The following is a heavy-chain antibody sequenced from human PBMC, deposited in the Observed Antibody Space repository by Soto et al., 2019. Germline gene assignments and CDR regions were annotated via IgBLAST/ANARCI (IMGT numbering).Heavy chain of an antibody. V-gene: IGHV3-30-3*01. CDR1: GFTFSRYA. Sequence: QVQLVESGGGVVQPGRSLRLSCAASGFTFSRYAMHWVRQAPGKGLEWVAAISYDGSNKYFADSVKGRFTISRDNSKNTLYLQMNSLRGEDTAVYYCARASRWYTYYYGMDVWGQGTMVTVSS. CDR3: ARASRWYTYYYGMDV. D-gene: IGHD6-13*01. J-gene: IGHJ6*02. CDR2: ISYDGSNK.